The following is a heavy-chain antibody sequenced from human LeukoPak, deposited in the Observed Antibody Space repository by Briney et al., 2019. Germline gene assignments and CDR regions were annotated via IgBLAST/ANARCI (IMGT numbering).Heavy chain of an antibody. Sequence: GGSLRLSCAASGFTVSSNYMSWVRQAPGKGLEWVSVIYSGGSTYYADSVKGRFTISRDNSKNTLYLQMNSLRAEDTAVYCCARAPGYSSSWYYFDYWGQGTLVTVSS. CDR2: IYSGGST. CDR1: GFTVSSNY. V-gene: IGHV3-66*01. D-gene: IGHD6-13*01. CDR3: ARAPGYSSSWYYFDY. J-gene: IGHJ4*02.